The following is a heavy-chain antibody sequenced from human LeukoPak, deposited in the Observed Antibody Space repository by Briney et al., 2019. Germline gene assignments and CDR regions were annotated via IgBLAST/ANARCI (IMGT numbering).Heavy chain of an antibody. CDR1: GGSISSSNW. J-gene: IGHJ5*02. V-gene: IGHV4-4*02. CDR3: ARVGKQWLVLRGWFDP. CDR2: IYHSGST. Sequence: SETLSLTCAVSGGSISSSNWWNWVRQPPGKGLEWIGEIYHSGSTNYNPSLKSRVTISVDTSKNQFSLKLSSVTAADTAVFYCARVGKQWLVLRGWFDPWGQGTLVTVSS. D-gene: IGHD6-19*01.